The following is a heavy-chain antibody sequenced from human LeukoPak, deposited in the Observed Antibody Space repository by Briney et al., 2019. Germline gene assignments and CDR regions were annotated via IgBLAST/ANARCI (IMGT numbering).Heavy chain of an antibody. J-gene: IGHJ5*02. V-gene: IGHV4-39*07. CDR3: ARPITMVRGVLFDP. CDR2: IYYSGST. Sequence: SETLSLTCTVSGGSISSSSYYWGWIRQPPGKGLEWIGSIYYSGSTYYNPSLKSRVTISVDTSKNQFSLKLSSVTAADTAVYYCARPITMVRGVLFDPWGQGTLVTVSS. CDR1: GGSISSSSYY. D-gene: IGHD3-10*01.